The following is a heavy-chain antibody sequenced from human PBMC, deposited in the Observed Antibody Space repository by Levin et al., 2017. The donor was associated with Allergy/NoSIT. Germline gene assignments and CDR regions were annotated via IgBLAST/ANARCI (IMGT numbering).Heavy chain of an antibody. CDR1: GYSFTSYW. CDR3: ARLGVAGELKLTFDI. Sequence: GESLKISCKGSGYSFTSYWISWVRQMPGKGLEWMGIIYPGDSDTRYSPSFQGQVTISADKSISTAYLQWSSLKASDTAMYYCARLGVAGELKLTFDIWGKGTMVTVSS. V-gene: IGHV5-51*01. D-gene: IGHD2-21*01. CDR2: IYPGDSDT. J-gene: IGHJ3*02.